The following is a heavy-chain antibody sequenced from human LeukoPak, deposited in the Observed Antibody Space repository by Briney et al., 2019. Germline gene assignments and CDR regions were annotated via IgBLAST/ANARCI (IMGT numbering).Heavy chain of an antibody. D-gene: IGHD2-15*01. CDR2: IYYSGST. J-gene: IGHJ3*02. CDR3: ASPPPVVVAASHAFDI. Sequence: NPSETLSLTCTVSGGSISSSSYYWGWIRQPPGKGLEWIGSIYYSGSTYYNPSLKSRVTISVDTSKNQFSLKLSSVTAADTAVYYCASPPPVVVAASHAFDIWGQGTMVTVSS. V-gene: IGHV4-39*01. CDR1: GGSISSSSYY.